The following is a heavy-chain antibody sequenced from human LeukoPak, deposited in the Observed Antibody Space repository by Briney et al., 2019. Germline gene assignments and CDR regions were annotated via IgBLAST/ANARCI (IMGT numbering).Heavy chain of an antibody. J-gene: IGHJ3*02. D-gene: IGHD3-22*01. CDR1: GYTFTNYG. CDR2: ISAYNGYT. Sequence: ASVKVSCKASGYTFTNYGISWVRQAPGQGLEWMGWISAYNGYTDYAQKLQFRVTMTTDTSTSTAYMELRSLRSDDTAVFFCARGPPGTLIVLDAFDIWGQGTLVTVSS. V-gene: IGHV1-18*01. CDR3: ARGPPGTLIVLDAFDI.